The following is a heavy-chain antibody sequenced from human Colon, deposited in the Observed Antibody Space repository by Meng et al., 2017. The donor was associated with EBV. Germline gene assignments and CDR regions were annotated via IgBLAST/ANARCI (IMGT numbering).Heavy chain of an antibody. Sequence: VQLQESGPGLVTPSETLSLTCAVSCDSLSSSNWWSWVRQPTGKGLEWIGEIHHNGNTNYNPSLKSRVTISVDKSKNQFVLKVTSVTAADTAVYYCARTAICIGGSCTTWDYWGQGALVTVSS. D-gene: IGHD2-15*01. CDR1: CDSLSSSNW. J-gene: IGHJ4*02. CDR2: IHHNGNT. V-gene: IGHV4-4*02. CDR3: ARTAICIGGSCTTWDY.